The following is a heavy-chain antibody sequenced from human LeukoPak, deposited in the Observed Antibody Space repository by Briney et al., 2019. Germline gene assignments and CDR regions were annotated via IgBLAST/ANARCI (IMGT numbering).Heavy chain of an antibody. V-gene: IGHV3-23*01. J-gene: IGHJ4*02. CDR1: GFTFSDYA. CDR3: AKDHPFDYYYDSSGYFLY. CDR2: ISGSGGST. D-gene: IGHD3-22*01. Sequence: GGSLRLSCAASGFTFSDYAMSWVRQAPGKGLEWVSAISGSGGSTYYADSVKGRFTVSRDSSKNTLYLQMNSLRAEDTAVYYCAKDHPFDYYYDSSGYFLYWGQGTLVTVSS.